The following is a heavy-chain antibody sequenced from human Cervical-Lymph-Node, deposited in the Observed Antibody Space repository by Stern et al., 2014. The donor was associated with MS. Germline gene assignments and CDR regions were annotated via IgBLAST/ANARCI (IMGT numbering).Heavy chain of an antibody. Sequence: MQLVESGAEVKKPGASVKVSCKASGFTFASYYMHWVRQAPGQGLEWMGRIDPNNGGTNSAQKFQGRVTMTRATSIRTGYLELSRLRSDDTAVYYCARGPPGGDYFDYWGQGTLVTVSS. D-gene: IGHD2-2*01. V-gene: IGHV1-2*06. J-gene: IGHJ4*02. CDR2: IDPNNGGT. CDR3: ARGPPGGDYFDY. CDR1: GFTFASYY.